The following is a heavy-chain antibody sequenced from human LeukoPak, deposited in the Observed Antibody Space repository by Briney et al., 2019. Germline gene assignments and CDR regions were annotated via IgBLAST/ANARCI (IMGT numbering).Heavy chain of an antibody. D-gene: IGHD3-22*01. CDR3: AKDEGYYDSSGYSPCY. V-gene: IGHV3-30*18. CDR2: ILYDGSKK. J-gene: IGHJ4*02. Sequence: GGSLRLSCAASGFTFTNYNMHWVRQTPGKGLQWVAAILYDGSKKYYADSVKGRFSVYRDNSKNTLYLQMNSLRAEDTAVYYCAKDEGYYDSSGYSPCYWGQGTLVTVSS. CDR1: GFTFTNYN.